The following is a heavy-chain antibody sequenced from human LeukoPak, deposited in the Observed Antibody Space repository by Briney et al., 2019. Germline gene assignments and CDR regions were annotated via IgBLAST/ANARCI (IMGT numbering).Heavy chain of an antibody. CDR3: ARDIDDFWSRYLNV. CDR1: GYTFTVYY. D-gene: IGHD3-3*01. J-gene: IGHJ6*02. CDR2: INPNSGGT. Sequence: ASVTVSCTASGYTFTVYYMHWVRQAPGQGLEWMGRINPNSGGTNYAQKFQGRVTMTRDTSISTAYMELSRLRSDDTAVYYCARDIDDFWSRYLNVWGQGTTVTVSS. V-gene: IGHV1-2*06.